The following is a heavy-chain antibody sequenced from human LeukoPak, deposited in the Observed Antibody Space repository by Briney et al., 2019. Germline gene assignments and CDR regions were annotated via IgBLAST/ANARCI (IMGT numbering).Heavy chain of an antibody. CDR3: SFGQETAYDILTGYFDY. J-gene: IGHJ4*02. V-gene: IGHV1-46*01. CDR2: INPSGGST. Sequence: ASVNVSCKASGYTFTSYYMHWVRQAPGQGLEWMGIINPSGGSTSYAQKFQGRVTMTRDTSTSTVYMELSSLRSEDTAVYFFSFGQETAYDILTGYFDYWGQGTLVTVSS. CDR1: GYTFTSYY. D-gene: IGHD3-9*01.